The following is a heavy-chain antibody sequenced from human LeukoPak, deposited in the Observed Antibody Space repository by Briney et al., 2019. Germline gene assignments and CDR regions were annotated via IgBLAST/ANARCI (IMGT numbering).Heavy chain of an antibody. CDR3: ARCITAAWDWFDP. CDR1: GFTFSSYA. J-gene: IGHJ5*02. Sequence: GGSLRLSCAASGFTFSSYAMNWVRQAPGKGLEWVANIKQDGSEKYSVDSVKGRFTISRDNAKNSLFLQMNSLRAEDTAVYYCARCITAAWDWFDPWGQGTLVTVSS. CDR2: IKQDGSEK. D-gene: IGHD6-13*01. V-gene: IGHV3-7*01.